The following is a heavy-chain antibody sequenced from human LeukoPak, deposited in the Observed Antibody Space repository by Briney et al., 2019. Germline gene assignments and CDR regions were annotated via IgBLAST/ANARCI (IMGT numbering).Heavy chain of an antibody. CDR2: ISAYNGNT. CDR3: ARLGDSSPPTLELYYYYYGMDV. J-gene: IGHJ6*02. Sequence: ASVKVSCKASGYTFTSYGISWVRQAPGQGLEWMGWISAYNGNTNYAQKLQGRVTMTTDTSTSTAYMELRSLRSDDTAVYYCARLGDSSPPTLELYYYYYGMDVWGQGTTVTVSS. CDR1: GYTFTSYG. V-gene: IGHV1-18*01. D-gene: IGHD3-22*01.